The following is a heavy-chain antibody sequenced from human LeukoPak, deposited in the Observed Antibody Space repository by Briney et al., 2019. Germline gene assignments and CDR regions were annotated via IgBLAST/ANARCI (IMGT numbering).Heavy chain of an antibody. J-gene: IGHJ6*02. CDR1: GLRFSSYW. V-gene: IGHV3-7*04. D-gene: IGHD1-26*01. CDR3: ARDWGAGSYYYYGMDV. Sequence: GGSLRLSCAASGLRFSSYWMTWVRQAPGKGLEWVAIIKQDGREKYYVDSVKGRFTISRDNAKNSLYLQMNSLRAEDTAVCYCARDWGAGSYYYYGMDVWGQGTTVTVSS. CDR2: IKQDGREK.